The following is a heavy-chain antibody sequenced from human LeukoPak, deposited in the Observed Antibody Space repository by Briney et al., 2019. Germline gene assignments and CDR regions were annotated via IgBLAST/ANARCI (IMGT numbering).Heavy chain of an antibody. CDR1: GFTFMNYA. V-gene: IGHV3-23*01. J-gene: IGHJ5*02. CDR3: AKHDSFIPS. Sequence: PGGSLRLSCSASGFTFMNYAMSWVRQAPGKGLEWVSGVSDSGRSTYYTDSVKGRCAISRDNSKNTVSLQMNNVRAEDTAGYVCAKHDSFIPSWGQGSLVTVSS. CDR2: VSDSGRST. D-gene: IGHD3-16*02.